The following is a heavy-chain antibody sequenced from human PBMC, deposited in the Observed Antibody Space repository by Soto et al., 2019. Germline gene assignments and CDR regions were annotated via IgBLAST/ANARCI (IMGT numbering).Heavy chain of an antibody. V-gene: IGHV1-46*01. CDR3: ARGEAAADLYYYYYGMDV. J-gene: IGHJ6*02. CDR1: GYIFTSYY. D-gene: IGHD6-13*01. Sequence: ASVKVSCKASGYIFTSYYMHWVRQAPGQGLEWMGIINPSGGSTSYAQKFQGRVTMTRDTSTSTVYMELSSLRSEDTAVYYCARGEAAADLYYYYYGMDVWGQGTTVTVSS. CDR2: INPSGGST.